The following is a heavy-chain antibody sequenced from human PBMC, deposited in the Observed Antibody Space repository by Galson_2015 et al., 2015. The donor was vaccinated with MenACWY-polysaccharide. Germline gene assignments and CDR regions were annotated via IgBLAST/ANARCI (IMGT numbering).Heavy chain of an antibody. D-gene: IGHD6-13*01. CDR2: MNLNSGRT. V-gene: IGHV1-8*02. Sequence: SVKVSCKASGYTFTDFGISWARQAPGQGLEWMGWMNLNSGRTGSAQKFQGRVIMTSDTSINTAYMELTSLRSEDTAVYYCARAAGDLDYWGQGTLVTVSS. J-gene: IGHJ4*02. CDR3: ARAAGDLDY. CDR1: GYTFTDFG.